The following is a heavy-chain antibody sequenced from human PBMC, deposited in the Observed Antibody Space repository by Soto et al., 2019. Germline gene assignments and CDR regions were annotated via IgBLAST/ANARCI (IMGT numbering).Heavy chain of an antibody. CDR1: GGSISSSNW. CDR3: ARRPIVGAAKGAFDY. D-gene: IGHD1-26*01. Sequence: QVQLQESGPGLVKPSGTLSLTCAVSGGSISSSNWWSWVRQPPGKGLEWIGEIYHSGSTNYNPSLKSRVTITVDKSKNQSSLKLSSVTAADTAVYYCARRPIVGAAKGAFDYWGQGTLVTVAS. J-gene: IGHJ4*02. CDR2: IYHSGST. V-gene: IGHV4-4*02.